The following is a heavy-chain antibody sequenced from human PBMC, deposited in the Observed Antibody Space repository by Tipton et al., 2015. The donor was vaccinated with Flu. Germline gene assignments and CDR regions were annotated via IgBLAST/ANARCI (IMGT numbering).Heavy chain of an antibody. J-gene: IGHJ5*02. CDR1: GYSISSDYY. V-gene: IGHV4-38-2*02. CDR3: ARRSYSNYVSEPKNWFDP. CDR2: IYHTGNT. Sequence: TLSLTCTVSGYSISSDYYWGWIRQPPGKGLEWIGNIYHTGNTYYNSSLKSRVSISVDRSKNQLSLKVSSVTAADTAVYYCARRSYSNYVSEPKNWFDPWGQGTLVTVSS. D-gene: IGHD4-11*01.